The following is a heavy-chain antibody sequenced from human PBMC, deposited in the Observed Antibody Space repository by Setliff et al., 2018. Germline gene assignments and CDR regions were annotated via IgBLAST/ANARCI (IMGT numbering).Heavy chain of an antibody. D-gene: IGHD3-10*01. CDR1: GGSISTSNYY. CDR2: VYNTGTT. Sequence: SETLSLTCTVSGGSISTSNYYWGWIRQPPGKGLEWIGRVYNTGTTNYNPSLKSRVTISISADTSNKSFSLNLISVTAADTAVYYCAGSQGSGGYYSNSPYYFHYWGQGTLVTVSS. V-gene: IGHV4-39*02. J-gene: IGHJ4*02. CDR3: AGSQGSGGYYSNSPYYFHY.